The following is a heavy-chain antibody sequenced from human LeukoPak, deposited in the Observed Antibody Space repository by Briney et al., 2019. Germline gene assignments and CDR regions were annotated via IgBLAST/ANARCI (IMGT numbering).Heavy chain of an antibody. CDR1: GYTFTSYD. V-gene: IGHV1-8*01. CDR3: ARAYGDYQSEYFQH. D-gene: IGHD4-17*01. J-gene: IGHJ1*01. Sequence: ASVKVSCKASGYTFTSYDINWVRQATGQGLEWMGWMNPNSGNTGYAQKFQGRVTMTRDTSISTAYMEPSSLRSEDTAVYYCARAYGDYQSEYFQHWGQGTLVTVSS. CDR2: MNPNSGNT.